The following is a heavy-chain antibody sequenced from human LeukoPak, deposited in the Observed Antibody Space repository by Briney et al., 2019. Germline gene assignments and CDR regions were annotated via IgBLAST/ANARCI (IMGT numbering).Heavy chain of an antibody. J-gene: IGHJ3*02. D-gene: IGHD3-10*01. Sequence: SETLSLTCTVSGGSISSYYWSWIRQPPGKGLEWIGYIYYSGSTNYNPSLKSRVTISVDTSKNQFSLKLSSVTATDTAVYYCSRGSGFDAFDIWGQGTMVPVSS. CDR2: IYYSGST. CDR1: GGSISSYY. V-gene: IGHV4-59*01. CDR3: SRGSGFDAFDI.